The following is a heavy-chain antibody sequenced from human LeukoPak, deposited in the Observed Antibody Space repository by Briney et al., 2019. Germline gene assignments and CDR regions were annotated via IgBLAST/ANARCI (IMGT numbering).Heavy chain of an antibody. CDR2: IIPIFGTT. V-gene: IGHV1-69*06. Sequence: SVKVSCKASGYTFTSYGISWVRQAPGQGLEWMGGIIPIFGTTNYARKFRGRVTLTADKSTRTAYMELSSLRSEDTAVYYCARDLGYGLDPWGQGTLVTVSS. CDR1: GYTFTSYG. CDR3: ARDLGYGLDP. J-gene: IGHJ5*02. D-gene: IGHD5-18*01.